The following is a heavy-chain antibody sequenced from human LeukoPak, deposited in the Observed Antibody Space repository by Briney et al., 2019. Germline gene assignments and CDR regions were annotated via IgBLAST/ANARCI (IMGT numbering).Heavy chain of an antibody. D-gene: IGHD3-22*01. CDR2: IIPIFGTV. Sequence: ASVKVSCKASGGTFSSYAISWVRQAPGQGLEWMGGIIPIFGTVNYAQKFQGRVTITADESTSTAYMELSSLRSEDTAVYYCARGDYYDSSGYFLWGFDYWGQGTLVTVSS. CDR1: GGTFSSYA. CDR3: ARGDYYDSSGYFLWGFDY. J-gene: IGHJ4*02. V-gene: IGHV1-69*01.